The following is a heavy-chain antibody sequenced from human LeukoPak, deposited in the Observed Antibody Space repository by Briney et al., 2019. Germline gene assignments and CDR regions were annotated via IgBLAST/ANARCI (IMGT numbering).Heavy chain of an antibody. V-gene: IGHV3-30*18. J-gene: IGHJ4*02. CDR3: VEERDRAGYFRY. CDR1: GFTFANSA. Sequence: GGSLTLSCVASGFTFANSAMHWVRQAPGKGLEWVTSISFDGSAKYYADAAKGRFAISRDNSKNTLYLEMSSLGLQDTAVYFCVEERDRAGYFRYWGQGILVTVSS. CDR2: ISFDGSAK.